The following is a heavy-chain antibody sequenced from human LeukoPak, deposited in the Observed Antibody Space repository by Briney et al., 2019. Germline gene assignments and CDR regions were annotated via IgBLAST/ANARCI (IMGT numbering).Heavy chain of an antibody. CDR3: ARALYCWGRDYSVGPPDY. V-gene: IGHV3-66*01. CDR2: IYSGGST. CDR1: GFTVSSNY. D-gene: IGHD3-10*01. Sequence: GGSLRLSCAASGFTVSSNYMSWVRQAPGKGLEWVSVIYSGGSTYYADSVKDRFTISRDNSKNTLDLQMNSLRAEDTTVYDWARALYCWGRDYSVGPPDYWGQGTLVTVSS. J-gene: IGHJ4*02.